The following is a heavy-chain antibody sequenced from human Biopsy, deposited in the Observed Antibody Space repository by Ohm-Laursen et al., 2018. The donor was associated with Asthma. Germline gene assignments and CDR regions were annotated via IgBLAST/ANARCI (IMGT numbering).Heavy chain of an antibody. V-gene: IGHV3-53*01. CDR2: IYSGGST. Sequence: SLRLSCAATGFTVTTHYVSWVRQAPGKGLEWVSVIYSGGSTYYADSVKGRFTISRDSSKNTLFLQMDSLRAEDTAVYYCARQPIAEPGTTFYYYCGMDVWGQGTTVTVSS. CDR1: GFTVTTHY. D-gene: IGHD6-13*01. J-gene: IGHJ6*02. CDR3: ARQPIAEPGTTFYYYCGMDV.